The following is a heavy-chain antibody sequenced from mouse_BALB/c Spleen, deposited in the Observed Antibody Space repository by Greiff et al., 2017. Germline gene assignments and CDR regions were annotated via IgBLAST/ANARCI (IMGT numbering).Heavy chain of an antibody. CDR3: TRYALYAMDY. Sequence: VQLVESGAELVKPGASVKLSCKASGYTFTSYYMYWVKQRPGQGLEWIGEINPSNGGTNFNEKFKSKATLTVDKSSSTAYMQLSSLTSEDSAVYYCTRYALYAMDYWGQGTSVTVSS. CDR2: INPSNGGT. D-gene: IGHD6-5*01. CDR1: GYTFTSYY. V-gene: IGHV1S81*02. J-gene: IGHJ4*01.